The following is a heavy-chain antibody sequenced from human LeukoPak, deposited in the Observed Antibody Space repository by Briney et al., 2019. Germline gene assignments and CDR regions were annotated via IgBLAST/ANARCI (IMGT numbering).Heavy chain of an antibody. CDR2: IYHSGST. D-gene: IGHD5-12*01. V-gene: IGHV4-30-2*01. J-gene: IGHJ4*02. CDR1: GGSISSGGYY. Sequence: SQTLSLTCTVSGGSISSGGYYWSWIRQHPGKGLEWIGYIYHSGSTYYNPSLKSRVTISVDRSKNQFSLKLSSVTAADTAVYYCARASVEMATYFDYWGQGTLVTVSS. CDR3: ARASVEMATYFDY.